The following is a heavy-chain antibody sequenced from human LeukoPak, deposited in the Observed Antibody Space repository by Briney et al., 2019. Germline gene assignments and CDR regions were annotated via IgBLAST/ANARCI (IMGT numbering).Heavy chain of an antibody. Sequence: SVKVSRKSSGGTFSSYAIRWVRQPPAQGLEWMGGIIPIFGTANYAQKFQGRVTITADEATSTAYMELSSLRFEATAVYYCAVYYHDSSGYSRGAFDIWGQGTMVTVSS. CDR1: GGTFSSYA. D-gene: IGHD3-22*01. CDR3: AVYYHDSSGYSRGAFDI. J-gene: IGHJ3*02. V-gene: IGHV1-69*13. CDR2: IIPIFGTA.